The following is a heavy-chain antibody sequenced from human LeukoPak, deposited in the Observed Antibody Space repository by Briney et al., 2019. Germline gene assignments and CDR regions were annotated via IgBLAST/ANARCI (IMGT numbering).Heavy chain of an antibody. CDR1: GFTFSDYY. CDR2: ISSSSSYI. V-gene: IGHV3-11*04. CDR3: ARDPRVAAAVGD. J-gene: IGHJ4*02. Sequence: GGSLRLSCAASGFTFSDYYMSWIRQAPGKGLEWVSYISSSSSYIYYADSVKGRFTISRDNAKNSLYLQMNSLRAEDTAVYYCARDPRVAAAVGDWGQGTLVTVSS. D-gene: IGHD6-13*01.